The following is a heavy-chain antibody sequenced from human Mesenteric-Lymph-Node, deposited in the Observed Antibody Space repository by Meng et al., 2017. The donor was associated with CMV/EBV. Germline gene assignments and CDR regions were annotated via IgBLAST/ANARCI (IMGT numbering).Heavy chain of an antibody. D-gene: IGHD6-6*01. V-gene: IGHV4-61*01. J-gene: IGHJ4*02. CDR3: ARGIIAARSTSTFAY. CDR2: ISYTGST. CDR1: RGAVGSGTYY. Sequence: GSLRLSCTVSRGAVGSGTYYWNWIRQPPGKGLEWIGYISYTGSTNYNPSLKSRVTISVDTSKNQFSLKLTSVTAADTAVYYCARGIIAARSTSTFAYWGQGALVTVSS.